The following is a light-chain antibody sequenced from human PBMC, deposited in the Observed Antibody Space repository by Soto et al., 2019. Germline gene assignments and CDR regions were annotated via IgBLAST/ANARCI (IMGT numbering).Light chain of an antibody. J-gene: IGLJ2*01. CDR2: EVT. CDR3: SSYTSSSTLV. V-gene: IGLV2-14*01. CDR1: SSDVGAYNY. Sequence: QSALTQPASVSGSPGQSITIPCTGTSSDVGAYNYVSWYQQHPGKVPKPMIYEVTNRPSGVSNRFSGSKSGNTASLTISGLQAEDEADYYCSSYTSSSTLVFGGGTKLTVL.